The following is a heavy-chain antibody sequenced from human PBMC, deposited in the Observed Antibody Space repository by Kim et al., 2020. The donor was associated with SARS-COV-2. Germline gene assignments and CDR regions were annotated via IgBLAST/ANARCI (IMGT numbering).Heavy chain of an antibody. CDR3: ARAEVAARFGMDV. J-gene: IGHJ6*02. V-gene: IGHV4-4*01. D-gene: IGHD6-6*01. Sequence: KYNPSHQGRVTISEDRSKTQFSLKLGSVTAADTAVYFCARAEVAARFGMDVWGQGTTATVSS.